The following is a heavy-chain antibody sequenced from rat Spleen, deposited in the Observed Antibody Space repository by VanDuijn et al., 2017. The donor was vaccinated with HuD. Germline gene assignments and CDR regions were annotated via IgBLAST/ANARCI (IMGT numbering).Heavy chain of an antibody. CDR1: GFTFSNYD. J-gene: IGHJ3*01. D-gene: IGHD1-4*01. CDR3: ARVGTRVSRFAY. CDR2: ISSGGGNT. Sequence: EVQLVESGGGLVQPGRSLKLSCAASGFTFSNYDMAWVRQAPAKGLEWIASISSGGGNTYYRDSVKGRFTISKDNAKNTGYLQMNNLRSEDTAMYYCARVGTRVSRFAYWGQGTLVTVSS. V-gene: IGHV5S13*01.